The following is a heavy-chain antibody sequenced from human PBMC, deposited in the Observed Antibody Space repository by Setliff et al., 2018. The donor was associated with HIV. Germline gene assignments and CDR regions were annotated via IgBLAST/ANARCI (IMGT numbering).Heavy chain of an antibody. CDR3: VKVIGGGGRPGMKLFHELDY. Sequence: GGSLRLSCTASGFTLSDHYMDWVRQAPGKGLEWIGRIRNRANSHTTEYAASLKGRFTISRDDSKNSLYLQMKSLKTEDTAVYYCVKVIGGGGRPGMKLFHELDYWGQGTLVTVSS. CDR1: GFTLSDHY. D-gene: IGHD3-10*01. CDR2: IRNRANSHTT. V-gene: IGHV3-72*01. J-gene: IGHJ4*02.